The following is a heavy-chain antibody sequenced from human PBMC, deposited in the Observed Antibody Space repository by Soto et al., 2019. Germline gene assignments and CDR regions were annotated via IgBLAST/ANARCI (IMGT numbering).Heavy chain of an antibody. V-gene: IGHV4-30-4*01. CDR1: GGSISSGDYY. CDR3: ARGQTYYYDSSGYYPD. CDR2: IYYSGST. D-gene: IGHD3-22*01. J-gene: IGHJ4*02. Sequence: SETLSLTCTVSGGSISSGDYYWSWIRQPPGKGLEWIGYIYYSGSTYYNPPLKRRVTISVDTSKNQFSLKLSSGTAADTAVYYCARGQTYYYDSSGYYPDWGQGTLVTVSS.